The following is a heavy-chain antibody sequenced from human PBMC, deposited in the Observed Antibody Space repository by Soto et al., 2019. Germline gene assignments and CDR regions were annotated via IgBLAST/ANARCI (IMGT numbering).Heavy chain of an antibody. CDR1: GYTFTSYD. V-gene: IGHV1-8*01. D-gene: IGHD2-21*01. CDR3: AVNWGGRGYYYYYYMDV. Sequence: ASVKVSCKASGYTFTSYDINWVRQATGQGLEWMGWMNPNSGNTGYAQKFQGRVTMTRNTSISTAYMELSSLRSEDTAVYYCAVNWGGRGYYYYYYMDVWGKGTTVTVSS. CDR2: MNPNSGNT. J-gene: IGHJ6*03.